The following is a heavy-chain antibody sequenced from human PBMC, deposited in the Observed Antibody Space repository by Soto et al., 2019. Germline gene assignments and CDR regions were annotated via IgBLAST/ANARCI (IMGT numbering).Heavy chain of an antibody. Sequence: SETLSLTCTVSGGSISTYYWSWIRQPPGKGLEWIGYIYYSGGTNYNPSLKSRVTMSVDTSKNQFSLKLTSVTAADTAVYYCARDEDAFDYWGLGTLVTVSS. V-gene: IGHV4-59*01. CDR2: IYYSGGT. CDR1: GGSISTYY. CDR3: ARDEDAFDY. J-gene: IGHJ4*02.